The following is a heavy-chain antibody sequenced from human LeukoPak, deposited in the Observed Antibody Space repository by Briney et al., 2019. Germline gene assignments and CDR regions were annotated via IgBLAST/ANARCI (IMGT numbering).Heavy chain of an antibody. CDR2: IDWADDK. D-gene: IGHD5-18*01. J-gene: IGHJ6*02. CDR1: GFSLSTSGMC. V-gene: IGHV2-70*01. Sequence: SGPALVKPTQTLTLTCTFSGFSLSTSGMCVSWIRQPPGKALEWLALIDWADDKYYSTSLKTRLTISKDTSKNRVVLTMTNMDPVDTATYYCARIRGYSYGSKYYYYYYGMDVWGQGTTVTVSS. CDR3: ARIRGYSYGSKYYYYYYGMDV.